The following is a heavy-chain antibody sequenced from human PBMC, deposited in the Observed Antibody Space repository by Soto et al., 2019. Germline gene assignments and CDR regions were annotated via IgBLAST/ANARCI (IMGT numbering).Heavy chain of an antibody. Sequence: SETLSLTCTVSGASITSGSYSWSWIRQAPGKGLEWIGNIHVTGYTAFSPSLKRRVTLSVDTSKNQFSVRLNSVTASDTAVYYCAPLSVSLSGPYGIHVWGQGTTVTVSS. D-gene: IGHD2-15*01. CDR2: IHVTGYT. CDR1: GASITSGSYS. CDR3: APLSVSLSGPYGIHV. J-gene: IGHJ6*02. V-gene: IGHV4-30-2*03.